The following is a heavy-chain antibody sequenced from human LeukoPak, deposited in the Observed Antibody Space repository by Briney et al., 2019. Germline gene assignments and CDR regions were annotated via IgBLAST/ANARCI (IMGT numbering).Heavy chain of an antibody. CDR2: INHSGST. CDR1: GGSFSGYY. D-gene: IGHD2-15*01. CDR3: ARGLHVVAAIENWFDP. Sequence: SETLSLTCAVYGGSFSGYYWSWIRQPPGKGLEWIGEINHSGSTNYNPSLKSRVTISVDTSKNQFSLKLSSVTAADTAVYYCARGLHVVAAIENWFDPWGQGTLVTVSP. V-gene: IGHV4-34*01. J-gene: IGHJ5*02.